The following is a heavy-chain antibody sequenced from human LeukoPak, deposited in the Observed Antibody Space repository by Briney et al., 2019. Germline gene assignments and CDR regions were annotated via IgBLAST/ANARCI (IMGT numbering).Heavy chain of an antibody. CDR1: RYTFTSYY. J-gene: IGHJ4*02. CDR2: INPSGGST. V-gene: IGHV1-46*01. D-gene: IGHD2-2*01. Sequence: ASVKVSCKASRYTFTSYYMHWVRQAPGQGLEWMGIINPSGGSTSYAQKFQGRVTMTGDMSTSTVYMELSSLRSEDTAVYYCARDCSSTSCYRYYDYWGQGTLVTVSS. CDR3: ARDCSSTSCYRYYDY.